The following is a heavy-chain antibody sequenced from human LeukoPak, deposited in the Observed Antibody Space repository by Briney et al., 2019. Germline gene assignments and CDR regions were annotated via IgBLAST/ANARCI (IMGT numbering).Heavy chain of an antibody. CDR1: RGTFSSYA. D-gene: IGHD7-27*01. Sequence: SVPVSFLSCRGTFSSYAMNWLGQPPGRALEGMGGLIPIFGTANYAQKFQGRVTITTDESTSTAYMELSSLRSEDTAVYYCARGSNWGSDYWGQGTLVTVSS. CDR2: LIPIFGTA. V-gene: IGHV1-69*05. J-gene: IGHJ4*02. CDR3: ARGSNWGSDY.